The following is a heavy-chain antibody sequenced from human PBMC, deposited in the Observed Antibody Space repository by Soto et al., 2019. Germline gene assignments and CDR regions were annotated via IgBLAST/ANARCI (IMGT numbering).Heavy chain of an antibody. D-gene: IGHD2-21*02. CDR3: ARVLWGDWPLDV. Sequence: ASVKVSCKASGYTFTSYDINWVRQATGQGLEWMGWMNPNSGGTNYAQKFQGRVTMTRDTSISTAYMELSRLRSDDTAVYYCARVLWGDWPLDVWGQGTTVTVSS. CDR2: MNPNSGGT. V-gene: IGHV1-2*02. J-gene: IGHJ6*02. CDR1: GYTFTSYD.